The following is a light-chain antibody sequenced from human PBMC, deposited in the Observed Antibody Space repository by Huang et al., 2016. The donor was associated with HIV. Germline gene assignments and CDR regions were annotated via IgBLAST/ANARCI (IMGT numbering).Light chain of an antibody. CDR1: QGVRDD. V-gene: IGKV3-15*01. CDR2: GSS. CDR3: QQYYTWPRT. Sequence: EVLITQSPVTLSECPGGRVTISCWASQGVRDDLAWFQQRPGLAPRLLVHGSSTRATVVPARFSGSGSGTGFTLTITSLQSEDYAVYYCQQYYTWPRTFGQGTRVE. J-gene: IGKJ1*01.